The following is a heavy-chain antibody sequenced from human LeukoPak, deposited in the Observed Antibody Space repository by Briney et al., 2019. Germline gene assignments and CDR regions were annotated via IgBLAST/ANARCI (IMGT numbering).Heavy chain of an antibody. D-gene: IGHD2-21*02. J-gene: IGHJ3*02. Sequence: SETLSLTCTVSGGSISSSSYYWGWIRQPPGKGLEWIGSIYYSGSTYYNPSLKSRVTISVDTSKNQFSLKLSSVTAADTAVYYCAREITQVVTATVVAFDIWGQGTMVTVSS. CDR1: GGSISSSSYY. CDR3: AREITQVVTATVVAFDI. CDR2: IYYSGST. V-gene: IGHV4-39*07.